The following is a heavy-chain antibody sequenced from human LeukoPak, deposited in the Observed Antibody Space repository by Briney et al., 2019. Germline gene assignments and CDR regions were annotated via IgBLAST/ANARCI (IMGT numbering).Heavy chain of an antibody. J-gene: IGHJ4*02. CDR3: ARVPRSSTSRTYFDY. CDR1: GFTFSSYS. D-gene: IGHD2-2*01. V-gene: IGHV3-21*01. Sequence: PGGSLRLSCAASGFTFSSYSMNWVRQAPGKGLEWVSSISSSSSYIYYADSVKGRFTISRDNAKNSLYLQMNSLRAEDTAVYYCARVPRSSTSRTYFDYWGQGTLVTVSS. CDR2: ISSSSSYI.